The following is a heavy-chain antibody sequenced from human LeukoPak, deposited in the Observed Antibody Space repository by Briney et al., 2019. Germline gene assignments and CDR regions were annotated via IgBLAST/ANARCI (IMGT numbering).Heavy chain of an antibody. CDR1: GYTFTNYE. V-gene: IGHV1-18*01. D-gene: IGHD4-17*01. J-gene: IGHJ6*03. CDR3: ARDQMVTVTTIRGYYYYMDV. Sequence: ASVKVSCKASGYTFTNYEINWGRPAPGQGPEWIGWIRAYNRNTNYAQKLQGRVTMTTDTSTSTAYLELKSLRADDTSQYYCARDQMVTVTTIRGYYYYMDVWGKGNTVSIFS. CDR2: IRAYNRNT.